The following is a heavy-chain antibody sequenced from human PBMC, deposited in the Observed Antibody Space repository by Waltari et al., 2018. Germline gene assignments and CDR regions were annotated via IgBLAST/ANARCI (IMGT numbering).Heavy chain of an antibody. CDR3: APRGVLYMNP. Sequence: EVQLLESGGGLVQPGGSLRLSCAASGFTFSSYAMSWVRQAPGKGLGWVAVISGGGGSTYYADSVKGRFTISRDNSKNTLYLQMNSLRAEDTAVYYCAPRGVLYMNPWGQGTLVTVSS. D-gene: IGHD2-8*01. J-gene: IGHJ5*02. V-gene: IGHV3-23*01. CDR1: GFTFSSYA. CDR2: ISGGGGST.